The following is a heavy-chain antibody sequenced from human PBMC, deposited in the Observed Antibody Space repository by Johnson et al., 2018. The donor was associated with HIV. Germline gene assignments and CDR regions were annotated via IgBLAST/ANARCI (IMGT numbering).Heavy chain of an antibody. D-gene: IGHD2-15*01. CDR3: ARYCSGGSCYSVWQKNYAFDI. V-gene: IGHV3-66*02. J-gene: IGHJ3*02. Sequence: VQLVESGGGVVQPGRSLRLSCAASGFTFSSNYMSWVRQAPGKGLEWVSVIYSGGSTYYADSVKGRFTISRDNSKNTLYLQLNSLRAEDTAVYYCARYCSGGSCYSVWQKNYAFDIWGQGTMVTVSS. CDR1: GFTFSSNY. CDR2: IYSGGST.